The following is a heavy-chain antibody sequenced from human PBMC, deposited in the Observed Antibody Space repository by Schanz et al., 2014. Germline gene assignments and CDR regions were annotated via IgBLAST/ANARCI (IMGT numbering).Heavy chain of an antibody. CDR3: AREKRKGEEWAI. CDR2: ISRDGTTS. V-gene: IGHV3-11*01. Sequence: QVQLVESGGGLVKPGGSLRLSCAASGFIFNDYYMNWIRQAPGKGLEWLSYISRDGTTSYYADSVKGRFTISRDNAKNSLYLEMTSLRGEDTAVYYCAREKRKGEEWAIWGQGTVVTVSS. J-gene: IGHJ3*02. D-gene: IGHD1-26*01. CDR1: GFIFNDYY.